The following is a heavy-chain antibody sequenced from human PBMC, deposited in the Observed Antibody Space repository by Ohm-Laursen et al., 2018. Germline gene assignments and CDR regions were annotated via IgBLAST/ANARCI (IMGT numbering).Heavy chain of an antibody. D-gene: IGHD1-7*01. V-gene: IGHV1-8*01. CDR2: MSPKSGDT. CDR1: GYTSINYD. Sequence: GASVKVSCKTSGYTSINYDIHWVRQASGQGLEWMGWMSPKSGDTGYAHKFQGRVTMARNASISTANMEMSSLRSEDTAVYYCARGRLSGTRRALDIWGQGTMVTVSS. J-gene: IGHJ3*02. CDR3: ARGRLSGTRRALDI.